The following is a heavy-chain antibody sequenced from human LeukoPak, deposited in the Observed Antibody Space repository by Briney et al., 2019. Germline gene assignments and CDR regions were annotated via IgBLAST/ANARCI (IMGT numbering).Heavy chain of an antibody. CDR3: GRDALEGYFSYYYMDV. J-gene: IGHJ6*03. CDR2: ISNSGST. Sequence: SETLSLTCTVSGGSISRHYWTRIRQSPVKGLEWIGDISNSGSTSYNPSLKSRVTISIDTSKNQFSLKLSSVTAADTAVYYCGRDALEGYFSYYYMDVWGKGTTVTVSS. CDR1: GGSISRHY. V-gene: IGHV4-59*11.